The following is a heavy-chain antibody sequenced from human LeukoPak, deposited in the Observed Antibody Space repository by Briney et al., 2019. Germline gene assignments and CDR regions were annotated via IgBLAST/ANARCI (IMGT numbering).Heavy chain of an antibody. D-gene: IGHD6-19*01. Sequence: SETLSLTCTVSGGSISSSSYYWSWIRQPAGKGLEWIGRIYTSGSTNYNPSLKSRVTMSVDTSKNQFPLKLSSVTAADTAVYYCARDRAVAGTDYWGQGTLVTVSS. CDR1: GGSISSSSYY. CDR3: ARDRAVAGTDY. J-gene: IGHJ4*02. CDR2: IYTSGST. V-gene: IGHV4-61*02.